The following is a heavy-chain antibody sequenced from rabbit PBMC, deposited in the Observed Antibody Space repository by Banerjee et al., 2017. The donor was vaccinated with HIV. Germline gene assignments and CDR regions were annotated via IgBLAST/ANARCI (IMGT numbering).Heavy chain of an antibody. J-gene: IGHJ4*01. CDR3: ARDLAGVIGWNFNL. CDR2: IYAGSSGSI. Sequence: QSLEESGGDLVKPGASLTLTCTASGLDFSSSYWICWVRQAPGKGLEWIACIYAGSSGSIYYASWAKGRFTISKTSSTTVTLQMTSLTAADTATYFCARDLAGVIGWNFNLWGQGTLVTVS. CDR1: GLDFSSSYW. D-gene: IGHD4-1*01. V-gene: IGHV1S40*01.